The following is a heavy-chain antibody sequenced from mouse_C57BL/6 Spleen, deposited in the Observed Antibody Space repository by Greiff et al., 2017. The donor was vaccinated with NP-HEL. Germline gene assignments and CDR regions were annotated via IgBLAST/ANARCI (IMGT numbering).Heavy chain of an antibody. CDR3: AREGDYYGSSPSWYFDV. CDR2: IYPGDGST. D-gene: IGHD1-1*01. CDR1: GYTFTSYD. J-gene: IGHJ1*03. V-gene: IGHV1-85*01. Sequence: VQLQQSGPELVKPGASVKLSCKASGYTFTSYDINWVKQRPGQGLEWIGWIYPGDGSTKYNEKFKGKATLTVDTSSSTAYMELHSLTSEDSAVYFCAREGDYYGSSPSWYFDVWGTGTTVTVSS.